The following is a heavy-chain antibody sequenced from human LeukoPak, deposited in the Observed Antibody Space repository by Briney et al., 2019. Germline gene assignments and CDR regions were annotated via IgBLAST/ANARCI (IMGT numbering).Heavy chain of an antibody. J-gene: IGHJ6*04. Sequence: PGGSLRLSRAASGFTFSRYSMHWVRQAPGKGLVWVSHVNSDGSGTDYADSVKGRFTISRDNAKNTLYLQMNSLRAEDTAVYYCAELGITMIGGVWGKGTTVTISS. V-gene: IGHV3-74*01. CDR1: GFTFSRYS. CDR3: AELGITMIGGV. D-gene: IGHD3-10*02. CDR2: VNSDGSGT.